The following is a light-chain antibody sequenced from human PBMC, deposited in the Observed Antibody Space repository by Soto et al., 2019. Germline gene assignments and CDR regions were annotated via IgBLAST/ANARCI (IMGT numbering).Light chain of an antibody. Sequence: APAQPAPVSGTPGQSLTLSWTGTSSDVCSSNYISWYQQHPSKAPKLMIYEFSNRPSGVSKRFSGSKSGNTASLTISGLQPEDEADYYCSSYTSGSTPYVYGSGTKVTVL. V-gene: IGLV2-14*01. J-gene: IGLJ1*01. CDR3: SSYTSGSTPYV. CDR1: SSDVCSSNY. CDR2: EFS.